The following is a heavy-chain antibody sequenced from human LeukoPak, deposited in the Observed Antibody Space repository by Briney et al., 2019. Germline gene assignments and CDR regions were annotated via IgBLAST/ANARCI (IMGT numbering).Heavy chain of an antibody. CDR1: GFTFNEYA. CDR3: PKRGYYDSSGFSPLTY. CDR2: ISERGDRT. Sequence: GGSLRLSCAASGFTFNEYAMNWVRQAPGKGLEWVSGISERGDRTSSAASVKGRFTISRDNSRNILYLQMNSLRADDTAVYYCPKRGYYDSSGFSPLTYWGQGTLVTVSS. V-gene: IGHV3-23*01. D-gene: IGHD3-22*01. J-gene: IGHJ4*02.